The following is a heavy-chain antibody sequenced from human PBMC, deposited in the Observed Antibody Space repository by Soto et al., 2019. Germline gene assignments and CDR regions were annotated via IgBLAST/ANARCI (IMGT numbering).Heavy chain of an antibody. CDR3: ARGGIRDDAFDI. Sequence: GGSLRLSCAASGFTFSSYWMHWVRQAPGKGLVWVSRINRDGSSTSYADSVKGRFTISRDNAKNTLYLQMNSLRAEDTAVYYCARGGIRDDAFDIWGQGTMVTVSS. J-gene: IGHJ3*02. V-gene: IGHV3-74*01. CDR2: INRDGSST. D-gene: IGHD2-21*01. CDR1: GFTFSSYW.